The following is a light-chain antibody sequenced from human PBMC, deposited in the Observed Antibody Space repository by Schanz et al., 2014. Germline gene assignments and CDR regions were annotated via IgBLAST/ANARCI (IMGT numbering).Light chain of an antibody. CDR2: DAS. J-gene: IGKJ4*01. CDR1: QSVSSSY. V-gene: IGKV3D-20*02. Sequence: EIVLTQSPGTLSLSPGERATLSCRASQSVSSSYLAWYQQKPGQAPRLLIYDASYRATGIPARFSGSGSGTEFTLTISSLAPEDFAVYYCQQRSNWPLTFGGGTKVEIK. CDR3: QQRSNWPLT.